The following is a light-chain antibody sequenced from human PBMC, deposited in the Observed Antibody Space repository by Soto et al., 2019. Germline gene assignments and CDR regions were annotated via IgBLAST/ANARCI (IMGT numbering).Light chain of an antibody. CDR2: DVS. CDR1: SSDVGGYNY. CDR3: SSYTSSSTLV. Sequence: QSVLTQPASVSGSPGQSITISCTGTSSDVGGYNYVSWYQQHPGKAPKLMIYDVSNRPSGVSNRFSGSKSGNTASLTISGLLAEDEADYYCSSYTSSSTLVFGTGTTLTVL. V-gene: IGLV2-14*01. J-gene: IGLJ1*01.